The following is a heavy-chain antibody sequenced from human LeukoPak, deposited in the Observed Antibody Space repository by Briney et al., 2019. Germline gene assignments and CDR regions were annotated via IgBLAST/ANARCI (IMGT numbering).Heavy chain of an antibody. CDR3: ARDRGNSDAFDI. J-gene: IGHJ3*02. CDR1: GFTLSSNY. Sequence: PGGSLRLSCAASGFTLSSNYMSWVRQAPGKGLEWVSVIYSGGSTYYADSVKGRFTISRDNSKNTLYLQMNSLSAEDTAVYYCARDRGNSDAFDIWGQGTMVTVSS. D-gene: IGHD4-23*01. V-gene: IGHV3-66*02. CDR2: IYSGGST.